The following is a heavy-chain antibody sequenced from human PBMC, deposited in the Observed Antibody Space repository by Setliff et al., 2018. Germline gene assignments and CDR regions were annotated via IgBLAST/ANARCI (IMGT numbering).Heavy chain of an antibody. CDR2: IYHGGKT. V-gene: IGHV4-39*01. CDR3: ARTGTYRYFDS. J-gene: IGHJ4*02. D-gene: IGHD1-1*01. CDR1: GGSISSGVYY. Sequence: SETLSLTCTVSGGSISSGVYYWGWIRQPPGKGLEWTGRIYHGGKTYYNTSLESRLTISVDTSKNQFSLKLRSVTAADTAVYYCARTGTYRYFDSWGQGILVTVSS.